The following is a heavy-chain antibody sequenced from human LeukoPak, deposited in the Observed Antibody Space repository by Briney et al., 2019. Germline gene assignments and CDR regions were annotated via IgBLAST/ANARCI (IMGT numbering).Heavy chain of an antibody. D-gene: IGHD1-26*01. Sequence: SETLSLTCTVSGGPISNFWTWIRQPPGKGLEWIGYISNSGSTNYNPSLKSRVTILMDTSKKQFSLKLSSVTAADTAVYYCARELIVGATMAFDMWGQGTRVTVSS. J-gene: IGHJ3*02. CDR1: GGPISNF. CDR3: ARELIVGATMAFDM. CDR2: ISNSGST. V-gene: IGHV4-59*01.